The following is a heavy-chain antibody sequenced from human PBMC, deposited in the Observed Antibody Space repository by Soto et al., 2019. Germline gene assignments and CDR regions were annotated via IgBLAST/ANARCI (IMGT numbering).Heavy chain of an antibody. V-gene: IGHV1-46*01. J-gene: IGHJ4*02. CDR3: ARNDRGGLDY. CDR2: INPSGGNT. CDR1: GYSFTTYY. D-gene: IGHD1-1*01. Sequence: QVQLVQSGAEVKKPGASMQVSCKASGYSFTTYYIHWVRQAPGQGLEWVGFINPSGGNTSYAQKLQGRVSMTRDTSTSTVYMELRSLRSEDTAVYYCARNDRGGLDYWGQGTLVTVSS.